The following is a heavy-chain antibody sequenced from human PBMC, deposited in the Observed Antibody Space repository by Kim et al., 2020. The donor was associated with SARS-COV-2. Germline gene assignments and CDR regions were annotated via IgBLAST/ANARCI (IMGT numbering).Heavy chain of an antibody. CDR1: GFTFNNYA. Sequence: GGSLRLSCTASGFTFNNYAMSWVRQAPGKGLEWVSAIAGGGQYTYYAASVKGRFTISRDNSKNTLYLQMNSLRAGDTAVYYCAKESRGASTGNYFDYWGQGTLVSVSS. CDR3: AKESRGASTGNYFDY. V-gene: IGHV3-23*01. J-gene: IGHJ4*02. D-gene: IGHD2-2*01. CDR2: IAGGGQYT.